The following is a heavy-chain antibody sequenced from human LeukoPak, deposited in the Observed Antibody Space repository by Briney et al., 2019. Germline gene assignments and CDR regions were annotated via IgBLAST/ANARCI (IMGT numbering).Heavy chain of an antibody. V-gene: IGHV4-59*01. J-gene: IGHJ5*02. Sequence: SETLSLTCTVSGGSISSYHWSWIRQPPGKGLEWIGYIYYSGSTNYNPSLKSRVTISVDTSKNQFSLKLSSVTAADTAVYYCARDWDDYGGNDPWFDPWGQGTLVTVSS. CDR3: ARDWDDYGGNDPWFDP. D-gene: IGHD4-23*01. CDR2: IYYSGST. CDR1: GGSISSYH.